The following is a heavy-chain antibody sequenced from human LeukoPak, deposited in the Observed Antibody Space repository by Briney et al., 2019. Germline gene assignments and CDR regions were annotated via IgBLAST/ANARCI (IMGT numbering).Heavy chain of an antibody. Sequence: GGSLRLSCAASGFTFSDYYMSWIRQDPGKGLDWVSYISSSGSTIYYADSVKGRFTISRDNAKNSLYLQMISLRADDTAVYYCASPHFYDSSGYYYGSLAYVDYWGQGTLVTVSS. J-gene: IGHJ4*02. CDR2: ISSSGSTI. CDR3: ASPHFYDSSGYYYGSLAYVDY. V-gene: IGHV3-11*04. D-gene: IGHD3-22*01. CDR1: GFTFSDYY.